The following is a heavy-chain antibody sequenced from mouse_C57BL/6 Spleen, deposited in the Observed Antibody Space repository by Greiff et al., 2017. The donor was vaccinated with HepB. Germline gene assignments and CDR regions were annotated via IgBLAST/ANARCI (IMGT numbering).Heavy chain of an antibody. J-gene: IGHJ4*01. CDR3: ARRAMDY. Sequence: EVQGVESGGDLVQPGGSLKLSCAASGFTFSSYGMSWVRQTPDKRLEWVATISSGGSYTYYPDSVKGRFTISRDNAKNTLYLQMSSLKSEDTAMYYCARRAMDYWGQGTSVTVSS. V-gene: IGHV5-6*01. CDR1: GFTFSSYG. CDR2: ISSGGSYT.